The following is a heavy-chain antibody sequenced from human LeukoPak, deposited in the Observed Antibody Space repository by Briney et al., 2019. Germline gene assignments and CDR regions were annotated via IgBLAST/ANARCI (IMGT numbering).Heavy chain of an antibody. Sequence: ASVNVSCKASVYTFTGYYMHWVRQAPGQGLEWMGWINPNSGGTNYAQKFQGRVTMTRDTSISTAYMELSRLRSDDTAVYYCARVPYYYSLGDYWGQGTLVTVSS. V-gene: IGHV1-2*02. CDR3: ARVPYYYSLGDY. J-gene: IGHJ4*02. CDR2: INPNSGGT. D-gene: IGHD3-10*01. CDR1: VYTFTGYY.